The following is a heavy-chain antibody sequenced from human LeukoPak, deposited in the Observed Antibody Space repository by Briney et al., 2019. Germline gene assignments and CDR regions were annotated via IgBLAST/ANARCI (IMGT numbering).Heavy chain of an antibody. CDR3: AKDISGSLQAADV. J-gene: IGHJ2*01. CDR1: GFTFDDYA. CDR2: ISWSSGSI. V-gene: IGHV3-9*01. Sequence: GGSLRLSCAASGFTFDDYAMHWDRQAPGKGLEWVSGISWSSGSIGYADSVKGRFTISRDNAKNSLYLQMNSLRAEDTALYYCAKDISGSLQAADVWGRGTLVTVSS. D-gene: IGHD3-22*01.